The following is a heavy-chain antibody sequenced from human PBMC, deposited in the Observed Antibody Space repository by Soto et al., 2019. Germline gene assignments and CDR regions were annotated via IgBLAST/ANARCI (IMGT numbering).Heavy chain of an antibody. CDR1: GGTFSSYA. Sequence: QVQLVQSGAEVKKPGSSVKVSCKASGGTFSSYAISWVRQAPGQGLEWMGGIIPIFGTANYAQKFQGRVTITADKSTSTAYMELSRLRSEDTAVYYCARAGEGVEMATILDYYYGMDVWGQGTTVTVSS. D-gene: IGHD5-12*01. CDR2: IIPIFGTA. J-gene: IGHJ6*02. V-gene: IGHV1-69*06. CDR3: ARAGEGVEMATILDYYYGMDV.